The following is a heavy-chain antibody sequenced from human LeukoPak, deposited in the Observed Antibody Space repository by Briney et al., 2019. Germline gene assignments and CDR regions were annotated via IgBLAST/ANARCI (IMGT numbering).Heavy chain of an antibody. CDR3: ARSPRITIFGVVRSYYYGMDV. J-gene: IGHJ6*02. V-gene: IGHV4-34*01. CDR1: VGSLSGYY. CDR2: INYRGRN. Sequence: SQTLSLTCAVYVGSLSGYYSSWLRQPPGKGLEWIGEINYRGRNNYNTSLKSRVIISVDTSKNQFSLKLSSVTAADTAVYYCARSPRITIFGVVRSYYYGMDVWGQGTTVTVSS. D-gene: IGHD3-3*01.